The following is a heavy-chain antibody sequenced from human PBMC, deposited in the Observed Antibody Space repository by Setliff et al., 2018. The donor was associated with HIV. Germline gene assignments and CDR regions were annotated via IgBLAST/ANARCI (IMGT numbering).Heavy chain of an antibody. V-gene: IGHV4-39*07. CDR2: INHSGST. CDR3: ARGPYYYDSSGYLNFDY. CDR1: GGSISSSSYY. J-gene: IGHJ4*02. Sequence: PSETLSLTCTVSGGSISSSSYYWGWIRQSPGKGLEWIGEINHSGSTNYNPSLKSRVTISVDTSKNQFSLKLSSVAAADTAVYYCARGPYYYDSSGYLNFDYWGQGTLVTISS. D-gene: IGHD3-22*01.